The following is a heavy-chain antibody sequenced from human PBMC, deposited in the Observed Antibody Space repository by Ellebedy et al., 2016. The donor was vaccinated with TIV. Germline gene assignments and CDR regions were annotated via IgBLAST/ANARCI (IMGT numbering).Heavy chain of an antibody. J-gene: IGHJ3*02. D-gene: IGHD3-16*02. CDR3: AREGYRDAFDI. CDR2: INQDGSEK. CDR1: GFTFSTYW. Sequence: GGSLRLSCAASGFTFSTYWMSWVRQAPGKGLEWVANINQDGSEKYYVDAVKGRFTISRDNTKNSQYLQMNSLRAEDTAVYYCAREGYRDAFDIWGQGTMVTVSS. V-gene: IGHV3-7*01.